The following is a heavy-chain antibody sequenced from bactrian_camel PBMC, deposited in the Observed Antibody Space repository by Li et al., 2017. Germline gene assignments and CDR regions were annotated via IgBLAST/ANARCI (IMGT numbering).Heavy chain of an antibody. Sequence: DVQLVESGGGLVQPGGSLRLSCAASGFTFSDYTMTWVRQTPGKGLEWVSAITPGAGMVYYADSVEDRFTISRDNSRNTVNLQMNSLKPEDTAKYYCLTSWADFGYWARGPRSPSP. CDR2: ITPGAGMV. J-gene: IGHJ4*01. CDR1: GFTFSDYT. D-gene: IGHD2*01. V-gene: IGHV3S40*01.